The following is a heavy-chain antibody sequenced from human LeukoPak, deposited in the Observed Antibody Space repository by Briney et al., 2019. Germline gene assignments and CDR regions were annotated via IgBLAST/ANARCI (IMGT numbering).Heavy chain of an antibody. D-gene: IGHD6-13*01. CDR2: IPNDDSVI. CDR3: ARGTGYSSSWYFDY. V-gene: IGHV3-11*01. CDR1: GFSVSNYY. Sequence: GGSLRLSCEASGFSVSNYYMVWVRQPPGKGLECISYIPNDDSVIYYADSVRGQLSVSRDSAKNSLSLQLNSLRAEDTAVYYCARGTGYSSSWYFDYWGQGTLVTVSS. J-gene: IGHJ4*02.